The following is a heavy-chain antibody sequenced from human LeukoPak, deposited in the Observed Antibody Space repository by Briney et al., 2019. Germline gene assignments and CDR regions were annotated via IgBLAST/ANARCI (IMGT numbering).Heavy chain of an antibody. D-gene: IGHD3-22*01. CDR2: ISSSGSTI. Sequence: PGGSLRLSYAASGFTFSDYYMSWIRQAPGKGLEWVSYISSSGSTIYYADSVKGRFTISRGNAKNSLYLQMNSLRAEDTAVYYCASRYYYDMGMDVWGQGTTVTVSS. CDR3: ASRYYYDMGMDV. CDR1: GFTFSDYY. J-gene: IGHJ6*02. V-gene: IGHV3-11*01.